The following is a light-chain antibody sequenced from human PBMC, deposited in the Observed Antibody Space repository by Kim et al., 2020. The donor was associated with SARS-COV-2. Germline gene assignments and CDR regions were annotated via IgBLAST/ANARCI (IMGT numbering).Light chain of an antibody. CDR3: QQYGSSPLT. J-gene: IGKJ4*01. Sequence: LAPGERATLSCRASQRVSTSLAWYQHKSGQAPRLLIFGATNRASGIPDRFSGSGSGTDFTLTISRLEPEDFALYYCQQYGSSPLTFGGGTKVDIK. CDR2: GAT. CDR1: QRVSTS. V-gene: IGKV3-20*01.